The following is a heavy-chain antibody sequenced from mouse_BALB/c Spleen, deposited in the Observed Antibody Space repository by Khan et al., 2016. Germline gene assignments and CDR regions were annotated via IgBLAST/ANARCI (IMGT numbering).Heavy chain of an antibody. CDR2: ISYSDST. D-gene: IGHD2-4*01. J-gene: IGHJ2*01. CDR1: GYSITSDYA. V-gene: IGHV3-2*02. CDR3: ARGMITTFDD. Sequence: EVQLQESGPGLVKPSQSLSLTCTVTGYSITSDYAWNWIRQFPGNKLEWMGYISYSDSTNYNQSLKSRITITRDTSKNQFFLQLNSVTTEDTATYYGARGMITTFDDWGQGTTLTVSS.